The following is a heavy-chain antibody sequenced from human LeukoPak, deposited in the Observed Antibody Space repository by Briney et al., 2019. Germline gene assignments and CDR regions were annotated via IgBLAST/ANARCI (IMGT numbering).Heavy chain of an antibody. CDR1: GYTFTSYA. CDR3: ARGLIGSSWLVY. D-gene: IGHD6-13*01. V-gene: IGHV1-8*02. Sequence: ASVKVSCKASGYTFTSYAMNWVRQAPGQGLEWMGWMNPNSGNTGFAQKFQGRVTMTRNTSISTAYMELSSLRSEDTAVYYCARGLIGSSWLVYWGQGTLVTVSS. J-gene: IGHJ4*02. CDR2: MNPNSGNT.